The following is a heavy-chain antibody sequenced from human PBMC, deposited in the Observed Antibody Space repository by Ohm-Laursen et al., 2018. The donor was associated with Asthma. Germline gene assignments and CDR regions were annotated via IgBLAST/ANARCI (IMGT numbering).Heavy chain of an antibody. V-gene: IGHV3-33*08. Sequence: SLRLSCAASGFTFTSYDMYWVRQAPGKGLEFVAVIWYGGSNKYYADSVKGRFTISRDIAKNTLYLEMNSLRAEDTAVYYCVRDYCIDGLCSKAFDPWGQGTLVTVFS. D-gene: IGHD2-8*01. CDR2: IWYGGSNK. J-gene: IGHJ5*02. CDR1: GFTFTSYD. CDR3: VRDYCIDGLCSKAFDP.